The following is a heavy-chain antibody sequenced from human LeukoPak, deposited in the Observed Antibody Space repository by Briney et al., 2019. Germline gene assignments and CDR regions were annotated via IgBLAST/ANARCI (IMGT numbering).Heavy chain of an antibody. CDR1: GFTFSSYA. CDR3: ARNIAGDYDFCSGYSYYFDY. CDR2: ISYDGSNK. V-gene: IGHV3-30*04. D-gene: IGHD3-3*01. J-gene: IGHJ4*02. Sequence: PGGSLRLSCAASGFTFSSYAMHWVRQAPGKGLEWVAVISYDGSNKYYADSVKGRFTISRDNSKNTLYLQMNSLRAEDTAVYYCARNIAGDYDFCSGYSYYFDYWGQGTLVTDSS.